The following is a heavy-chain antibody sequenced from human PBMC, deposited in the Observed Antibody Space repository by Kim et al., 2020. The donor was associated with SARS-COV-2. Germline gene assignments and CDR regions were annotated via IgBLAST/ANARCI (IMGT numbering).Heavy chain of an antibody. Sequence: SGPTLVKPTQTLTLTCTFSGFSFSTTGVGVGWIRQPPGKALEWLALTYWDDDKRYRPSLKSRLTITKDTSKNQVVLIMTNMDPVDTGTYYCARGMKTIAVAGTYHFDYWGQGTLVTVSS. CDR1: GFSFSTTGVG. J-gene: IGHJ4*02. CDR2: TYWDDDK. CDR3: ARGMKTIAVAGTYHFDY. V-gene: IGHV2-5*02. D-gene: IGHD6-19*01.